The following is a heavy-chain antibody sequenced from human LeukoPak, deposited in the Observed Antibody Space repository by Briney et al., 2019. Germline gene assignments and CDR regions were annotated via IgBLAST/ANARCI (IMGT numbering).Heavy chain of an antibody. D-gene: IGHD3-10*01. Sequence: AGRSLRLSCTASGFPFGDYSMIWVRQAPGKGLEWVGSIRGETYGGTTEYAASVKGRLILSRDDSKSIAYLQLSSLKAEDTAVYYCTREKIPGLFGVLFWGQGTLVTVSS. V-gene: IGHV3-49*04. CDR3: TREKIPGLFGVLF. CDR1: GFPFGDYS. J-gene: IGHJ4*02. CDR2: IRGETYGGTT.